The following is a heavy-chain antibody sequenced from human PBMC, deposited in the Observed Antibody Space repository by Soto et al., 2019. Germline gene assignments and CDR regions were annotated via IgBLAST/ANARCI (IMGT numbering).Heavy chain of an antibody. Sequence: ASVKVSCKASGYTFTGYYMHWVRQAPGQGLEWMGWINPNSGGTNYAQKFQGWVTMTRDTSISTAYMELSRLRSDDTAVYYCARGNGEGLKRLDVWRQGTTVTVSS. CDR3: ARGNGEGLKRLDV. V-gene: IGHV1-2*04. CDR1: GYTFTGYY. J-gene: IGHJ6*02. D-gene: IGHD7-27*01. CDR2: INPNSGGT.